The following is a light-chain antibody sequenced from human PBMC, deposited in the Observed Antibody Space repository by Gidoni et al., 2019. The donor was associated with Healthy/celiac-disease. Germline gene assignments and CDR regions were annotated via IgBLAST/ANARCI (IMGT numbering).Light chain of an antibody. Sequence: DIQMTQSPSSLSASVGDRVTITCPASRSIESYLNWYQQKPGKAPKLLIHAASSLQSGVPSRFSGNGSGTDFILTISSLQPEDFATYYCQQSYGTLTFGPGTKVDIK. V-gene: IGKV1-39*01. CDR3: QQSYGTLT. J-gene: IGKJ3*01. CDR2: AAS. CDR1: RSIESY.